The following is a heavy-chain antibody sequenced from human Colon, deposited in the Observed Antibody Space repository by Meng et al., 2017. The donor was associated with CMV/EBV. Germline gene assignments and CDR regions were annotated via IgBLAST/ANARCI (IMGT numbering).Heavy chain of an antibody. CDR2: TNEDGSDK. D-gene: IGHD6-19*01. J-gene: IGHJ3*01. CDR1: GSSFSNSW. CDR3: ARESSPLSSGWLDACDF. Sequence: GESLKISCAASGSSFSNSWMIWVRRAPGKGLEWVAKTNEDGSDKYYVDSVKGRFTIFRDNAKNSVYLQMNSLRDDDTAVYFCARESSPLSSGWLDACDFWGQGTMVTVSS. V-gene: IGHV3-7*01.